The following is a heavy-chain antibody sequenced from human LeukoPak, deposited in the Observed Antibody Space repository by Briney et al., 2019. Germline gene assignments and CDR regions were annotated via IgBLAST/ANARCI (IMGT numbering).Heavy chain of an antibody. CDR1: GYTFTGYY. CDR2: INPNSGNT. V-gene: IGHV1-8*02. Sequence: ASVKVSCKASGYTFTGYYMHWVRQAPGQGLEWMGWINPNSGNTGYAQKFQGRVTMTRNTSISTAYMELSSLRSEDTAVYYCARGVRGEDYWGQGTLVTVSP. D-gene: IGHD3-10*01. J-gene: IGHJ4*02. CDR3: ARGVRGEDY.